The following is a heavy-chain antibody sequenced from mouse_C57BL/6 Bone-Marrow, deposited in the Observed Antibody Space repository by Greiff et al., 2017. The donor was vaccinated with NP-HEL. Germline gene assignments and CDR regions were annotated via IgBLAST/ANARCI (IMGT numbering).Heavy chain of an antibody. CDR1: GYTFTSYG. D-gene: IGHD2-4*01. V-gene: IGHV1-81*01. Sequence: QVQLQQSGAELARPGASVKLSCKASGYTFTSYGISWVKQRTGQGLEWIGEIYPRSGNTYYNEKFKGKATLTADKSSSTAYMELRSLTSEDSAVYFCARRRSLYDYDGGFAYWGQGTLVTVSA. J-gene: IGHJ3*01. CDR3: ARRRSLYDYDGGFAY. CDR2: IYPRSGNT.